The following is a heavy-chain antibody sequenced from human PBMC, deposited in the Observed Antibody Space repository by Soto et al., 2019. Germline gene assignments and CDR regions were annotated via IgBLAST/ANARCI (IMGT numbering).Heavy chain of an antibody. CDR3: ARGATALTGYSNFDY. CDR1: GFIVSNNY. Sequence: GGSLRLSCAASGFIVSNNYMSWVRQAPGKGLEWVSVIYSGGNTSYADSVKGRFTISRHNSKNMLYLQLNSLRPEDTAVYFCARGATALTGYSNFDYWGQGTLVTVSS. CDR2: IYSGGNT. D-gene: IGHD3-9*01. J-gene: IGHJ4*02. V-gene: IGHV3-53*04.